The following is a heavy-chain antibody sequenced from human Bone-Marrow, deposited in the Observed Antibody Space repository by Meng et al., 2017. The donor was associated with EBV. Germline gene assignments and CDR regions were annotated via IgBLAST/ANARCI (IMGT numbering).Heavy chain of an antibody. V-gene: IGHV3-15*01. CDR3: ATESTTFEY. J-gene: IGHJ4*02. D-gene: IGHD1-1*01. CDR1: GFTLRKAW. Sequence: VVGSGGGLVKLGGSLRLSCAASGFTLRKAWMSWVRQAPGKGLEWVGRVKSQADGGTTDYTAAVRGRFTISRDDSRNMLYLQINSLQIEDSALYYCATESTTFEYWGLGTLVTVSS. CDR2: VKSQADGGTT.